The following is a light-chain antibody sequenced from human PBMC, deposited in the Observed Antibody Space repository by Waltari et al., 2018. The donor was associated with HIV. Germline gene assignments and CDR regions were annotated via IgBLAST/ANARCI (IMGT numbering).Light chain of an antibody. CDR1: SNDVGGYNY. Sequence: QSALTQPASVSGSPGQSITISCTGTSNDVGGYNYVSWYQQPPGKAPKLMIYEVSSRPAGRSNRVAGTKSGNTASLTIAGLQADDEADYYCCSDTSSSTLVFGGGTKLTVL. J-gene: IGLJ2*01. CDR3: CSDTSSSTLV. V-gene: IGLV2-14*01. CDR2: EVS.